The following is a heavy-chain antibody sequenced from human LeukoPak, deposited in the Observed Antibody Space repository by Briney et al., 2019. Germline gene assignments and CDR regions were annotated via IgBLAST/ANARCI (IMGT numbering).Heavy chain of an antibody. Sequence: GGSLRLSCAASGFTFSSYAMSWVRQAPGKGLEWVSYISSSSSTIYYADSVKGRFTISRDNAKNSLYLQMNSLRAEDTAVYYCARLPSRAPQYYYYYYMDVWGKGTTVTVSS. CDR2: ISSSSSTI. CDR1: GFTFSSYA. J-gene: IGHJ6*03. CDR3: ARLPSRAPQYYYYYYMDV. V-gene: IGHV3-48*01.